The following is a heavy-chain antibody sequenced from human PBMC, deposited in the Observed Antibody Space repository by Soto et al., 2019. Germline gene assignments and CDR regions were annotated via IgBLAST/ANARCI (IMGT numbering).Heavy chain of an antibody. CDR2: IWYDGSNK. CDR1: GFTFSSYG. Sequence: GGSLRLSCAASGFTFSSYGMHWVRQAPGKGLEWVAVIWYDGSNKYYADSVKGRFTISRDNSKNTLYLQMNSLRAEDTAVYYCARDKTTMIVGHYFDYWGQGTLVTVSS. D-gene: IGHD3-22*01. J-gene: IGHJ4*02. V-gene: IGHV3-33*01. CDR3: ARDKTTMIVGHYFDY.